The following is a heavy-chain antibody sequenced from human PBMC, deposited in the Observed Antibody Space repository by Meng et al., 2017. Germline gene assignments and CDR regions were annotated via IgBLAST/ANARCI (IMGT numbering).Heavy chain of an antibody. CDR1: GGTFSSYA. D-gene: IGHD6-19*01. CDR2: IIPIFGTA. Sequence: QVQLVPSGAGVKKPGSSVKVSCKASGGTFSSYAISWVRQAPGQGLEWMGGIIPIFGTANYAQKFQGRVTITADKSTSTAYMELSSLRSEDTAVYYCHSGWYQAGDDYWGQGTLVTVSS. J-gene: IGHJ4*02. V-gene: IGHV1-69*06. CDR3: HSGWYQAGDDY.